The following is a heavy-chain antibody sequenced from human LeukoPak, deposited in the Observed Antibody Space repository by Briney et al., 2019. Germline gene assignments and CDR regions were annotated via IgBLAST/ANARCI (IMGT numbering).Heavy chain of an antibody. Sequence: GGSLRLSCAASGFTFSSYSMNWVRQAPGKGLEWISYISSSSSIIYYADSVEGRFTISRDNAKNSLYLQMNSLRAEDTAVYYCARGTYCSSTSCLDYWGQGTLVTVSS. D-gene: IGHD2-2*01. CDR3: ARGTYCSSTSCLDY. CDR1: GFTFSSYS. V-gene: IGHV3-48*01. J-gene: IGHJ4*02. CDR2: ISSSSSII.